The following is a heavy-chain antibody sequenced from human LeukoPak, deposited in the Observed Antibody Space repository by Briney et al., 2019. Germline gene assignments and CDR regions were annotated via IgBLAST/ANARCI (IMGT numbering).Heavy chain of an antibody. CDR1: GGTFSSYA. CDR3: ARDIAAAGTGDAFDI. Sequence: ASVKVSCKASGGTFSSYAISWVRQAPGQGLEWMGGIIPIFGTANYAQKFQGRVTITADKSTSTAYMELSSLRSEDTAVYYCARDIAAAGTGDAFDIWGHGTTVTVSS. D-gene: IGHD6-13*01. V-gene: IGHV1-69*06. CDR2: IIPIFGTA. J-gene: IGHJ3*02.